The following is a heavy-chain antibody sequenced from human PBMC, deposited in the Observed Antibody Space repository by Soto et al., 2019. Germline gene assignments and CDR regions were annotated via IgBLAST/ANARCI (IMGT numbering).Heavy chain of an antibody. CDR3: ARGYCTGVYCLGGY. CDR1: GFTFSGFG. D-gene: IGHD2-8*02. Sequence: QPGGSLRLSCAATGFTFSGFGMHWVRQAPGKGLEWVAGVWSDGNNKYYADSVKGRFTISRDNSKNTLYLQMNNLRADDTAMYYCARGYCTGVYCLGGYWGQGTLVTVSS. CDR2: VWSDGNNK. V-gene: IGHV3-33*01. J-gene: IGHJ4*02.